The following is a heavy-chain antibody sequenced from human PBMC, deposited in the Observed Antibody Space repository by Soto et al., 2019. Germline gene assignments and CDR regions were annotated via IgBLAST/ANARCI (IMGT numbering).Heavy chain of an antibody. D-gene: IGHD2-8*02. V-gene: IGHV3-23*01. CDR1: GFTFSSYA. CDR2: ISGSGGST. Sequence: EVQLLESGGGLVQPGGSLRLSCAASGFTFSSYAMSWVRQAPGKGLEWVSAISGSGGSTYYTDSVKGRFTISRDNSKNTLYLQMNSLRAEDTAIYYCAKDASWWWDYFDYWGQGTLVTVSS. CDR3: AKDASWWWDYFDY. J-gene: IGHJ4*02.